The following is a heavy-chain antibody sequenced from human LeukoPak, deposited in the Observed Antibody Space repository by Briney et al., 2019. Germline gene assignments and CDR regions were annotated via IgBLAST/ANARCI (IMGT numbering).Heavy chain of an antibody. CDR2: TYYRSKWFY. J-gene: IGHJ6*03. V-gene: IGHV6-1*01. CDR3: ARAGAPYSSGWYGFYYYYMDV. D-gene: IGHD6-19*01. Sequence: SQTLSLTCAISGDSVSSNSAAWDGIRQSPSRGLEWLGRTYYRSKWFYDYEVSVKSRITINPDTSKNQFSLQLNSVTPEDTAVYYCARAGAPYSSGWYGFYYYYMDVWGKGTTVTVSS. CDR1: GDSVSSNSAA.